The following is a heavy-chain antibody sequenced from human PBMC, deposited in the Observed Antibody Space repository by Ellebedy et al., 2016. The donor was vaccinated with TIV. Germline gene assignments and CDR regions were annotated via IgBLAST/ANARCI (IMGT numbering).Heavy chain of an antibody. V-gene: IGHV5-10-1*01. CDR1: GYSFSTYW. J-gene: IGHJ6*02. CDR3: SRHRGYGMDV. CDR2: IDPTDSYT. Sequence: PGGSLRLSCKASGYSFSTYWITWVRQMPGKGLERMGKIDPTDSYTNYSPSFQGLVTISADESASTAYLQWPSLKASDSATYYCSRHRGYGMDVWGQGTTVTVSS. D-gene: IGHD3-10*01.